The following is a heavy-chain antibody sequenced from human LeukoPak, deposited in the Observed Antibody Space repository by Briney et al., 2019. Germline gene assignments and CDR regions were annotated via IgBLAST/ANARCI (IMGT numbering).Heavy chain of an antibody. CDR2: INPNSGGT. CDR3: ARDPHYYDSSGYSGAFDI. CDR1: GYTFTGYY. J-gene: IGHJ3*02. Sequence: GASVKVSCKASGYTFTGYYMHWVRQAAGQGLEWMGWINPNSGGTNYAQKFQGRVTMTRDTSISTAYMELSRLRSDDTAVYYCARDPHYYDSSGYSGAFDIWGQGTMVTVSS. D-gene: IGHD3-22*01. V-gene: IGHV1-2*02.